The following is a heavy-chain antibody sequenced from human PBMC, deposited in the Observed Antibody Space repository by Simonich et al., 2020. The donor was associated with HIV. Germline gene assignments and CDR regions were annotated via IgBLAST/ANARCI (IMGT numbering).Heavy chain of an antibody. CDR2: NNHRGST. CDR3: ARTYYYDSSGYYAGWFDP. CDR1: GGSFSGDY. D-gene: IGHD3-22*01. Sequence: QVHLQQWGAGLLKPSETLSLTCAVYGGSFSGDYWSWIRQPPGKGLEWIGENNHRGSTNYNPSLKSRVTISVDPSKNQFSLKLSSVTAADTAVYYGARTYYYDSSGYYAGWFDPWGQGTLVTVSS. V-gene: IGHV4-34*01. J-gene: IGHJ5*02.